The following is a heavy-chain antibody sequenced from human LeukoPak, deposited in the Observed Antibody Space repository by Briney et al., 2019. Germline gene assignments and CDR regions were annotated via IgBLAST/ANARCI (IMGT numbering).Heavy chain of an antibody. V-gene: IGHV4-34*01. J-gene: IGHJ4*02. CDR2: INHSGSA. CDR1: GGSFSGYY. CDR3: ALDSEDFDY. D-gene: IGHD1-26*01. Sequence: PSETLSLTCAVYGGSFSGYYWSWIRQPPGKGLEWIGEINHSGSANYNPSLKSRVTISVDTSKNQFSLKLSSVTAADTAVYYCALDSEDFDYWGQGTLVTVSS.